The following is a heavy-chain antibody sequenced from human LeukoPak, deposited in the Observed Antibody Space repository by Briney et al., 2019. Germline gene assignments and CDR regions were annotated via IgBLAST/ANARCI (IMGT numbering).Heavy chain of an antibody. CDR1: GGSFSGYY. J-gene: IGHJ5*02. D-gene: IGHD3-10*01. Sequence: PSETLSLTCAVYGGSFSGYYWSRIRQPPGKGLEWIGEINHSGSTNYNPSLKSRVTISVDTSKNQFSLKLSSVTAADTAVYYCARGLRYYYGSGSRSNWFDPWGQGTLVTVSS. CDR2: INHSGST. CDR3: ARGLRYYYGSGSRSNWFDP. V-gene: IGHV4-34*01.